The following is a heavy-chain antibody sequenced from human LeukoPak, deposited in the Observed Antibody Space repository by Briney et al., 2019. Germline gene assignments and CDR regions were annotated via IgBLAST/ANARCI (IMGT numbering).Heavy chain of an antibody. CDR1: GFTFSSYS. D-gene: IGHD3-22*01. J-gene: IGHJ4*02. CDR3: ARDHDSSGYYLSYFDY. CDR2: ISISSSYI. V-gene: IGHV3-21*01. Sequence: GGSLRLSCAASGFTFSSYSMNWVRQAPGKGLEWVSSISISSSYIYYADSVKGRFTISRDNAKNSLYLQMNSLRAEDTAVYYCARDHDSSGYYLSYFDYWGQGTLVTVSS.